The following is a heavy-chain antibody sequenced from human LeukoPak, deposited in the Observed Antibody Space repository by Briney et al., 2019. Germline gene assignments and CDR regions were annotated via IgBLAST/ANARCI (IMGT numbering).Heavy chain of an antibody. V-gene: IGHV4-59*08. J-gene: IGHJ4*02. Sequence: SETLSLTCTVSGGSISSYNWSSIRQPPGKGLEWLGYIHYSGSSNDNPSLKSRVTISVDTSKNQFSLKLSSVTAADTAVYYCARHEGGRGDSQFDYWGQGTLVTVSS. D-gene: IGHD7-27*01. CDR2: IHYSGSS. CDR1: GGSISSYN. CDR3: ARHEGGRGDSQFDY.